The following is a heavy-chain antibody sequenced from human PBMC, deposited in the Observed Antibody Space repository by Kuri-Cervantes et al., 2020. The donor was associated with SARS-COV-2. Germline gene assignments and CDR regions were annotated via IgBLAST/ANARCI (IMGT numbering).Heavy chain of an antibody. J-gene: IGHJ4*02. CDR3: ARSNKRWLQLRVFDY. Sequence: GSLRLSCAVYGGSFSGYYWSWIRQPPGKGPEWIGEINHSGSTNYNPSLKSRVTISVDTSKNQFSLKLSSVTAADTAVYYCARSNKRWLQLRVFDYWGQGTQVTVSS. D-gene: IGHD5-24*01. CDR2: INHSGST. V-gene: IGHV4-34*01. CDR1: GGSFSGYY.